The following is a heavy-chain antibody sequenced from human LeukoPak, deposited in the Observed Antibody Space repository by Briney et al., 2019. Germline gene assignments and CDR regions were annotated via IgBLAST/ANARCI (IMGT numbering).Heavy chain of an antibody. CDR1: GGSISSDY. CDR2: IFTSGST. J-gene: IGHJ4*02. Sequence: PSETLSLTCTVSGGSISSDYWSWIRQPAGKGLEWIGRIFTSGSTNYNPSLKSRHTMSADTSKNQFTLKLNSVTAADTAVYYCARCQSGNCDYFDYWGQGTLVTVSS. V-gene: IGHV4-4*07. CDR3: ARCQSGNCDYFDY. D-gene: IGHD1-26*01.